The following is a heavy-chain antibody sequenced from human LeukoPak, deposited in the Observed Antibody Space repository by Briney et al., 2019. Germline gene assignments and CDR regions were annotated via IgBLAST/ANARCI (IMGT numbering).Heavy chain of an antibody. CDR1: GFTFRTYA. CDR3: AKERDTAMVSWYYFDY. D-gene: IGHD5-18*01. J-gene: IGHJ4*02. Sequence: RGCPRHSCADPGFTFRTYAMSWVRQSPGKRLEWVSPISGSGGDTYYADSVKGRFTISRDSSKNTLYLQMNSLRAEDTAVYYCAKERDTAMVSWYYFDYWGQGTLVTVSS. V-gene: IGHV3-23*01. CDR2: ISGSGGDT.